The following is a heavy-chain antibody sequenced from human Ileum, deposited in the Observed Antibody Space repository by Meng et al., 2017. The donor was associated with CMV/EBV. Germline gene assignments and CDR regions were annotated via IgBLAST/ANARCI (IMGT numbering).Heavy chain of an antibody. Sequence: GESLKISCTVSGFTFGDHAINWVRQAPGKGLEWVGFIRSNVYGGTADYAASVRGRFTISRDDSKSIAFLQMNSPKTEDTAIYYCTRLNYRRFDYWGQGTLVTVSS. J-gene: IGHJ4*02. CDR1: GFTFGDHA. CDR3: TRLNYRRFDY. D-gene: IGHD4-11*01. CDR2: IRSNVYGGTA. V-gene: IGHV3-49*04.